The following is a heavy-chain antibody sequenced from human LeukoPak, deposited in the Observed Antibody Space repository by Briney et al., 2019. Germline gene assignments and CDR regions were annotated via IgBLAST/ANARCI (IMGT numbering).Heavy chain of an antibody. CDR2: ISYDGSNK. D-gene: IGHD3-10*01. CDR3: ARDNGSGSLYYYYYYYGMDV. Sequence: AGGSLRLSCAASGFTFSSYAMHWVRQAPGKGLEWVAVISYDGSNKYYADSVKGRFTISRDNSKNTLYLQMNSLRAEDTAVYYCARDNGSGSLYYYYYYYGMDVWGQGTTVTVSS. J-gene: IGHJ6*02. V-gene: IGHV3-30*04. CDR1: GFTFSSYA.